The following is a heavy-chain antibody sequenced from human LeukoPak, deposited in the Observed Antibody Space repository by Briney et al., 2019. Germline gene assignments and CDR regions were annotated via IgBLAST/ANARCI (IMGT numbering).Heavy chain of an antibody. D-gene: IGHD3-10*01. CDR3: AREGITMVRGVLNWFDP. CDR2: IYYSGST. V-gene: IGHV4-39*07. CDR1: GGSISSSSYY. Sequence: SETLSLTCTVSGGSISSSSYYWGWIRQPPGKGLEWIGSIYYSGSTYYNSSLKSRVTISVDTSKNQFSLKLSSVTAADTAVYYCAREGITMVRGVLNWFDPWGQGTLVTVSS. J-gene: IGHJ5*02.